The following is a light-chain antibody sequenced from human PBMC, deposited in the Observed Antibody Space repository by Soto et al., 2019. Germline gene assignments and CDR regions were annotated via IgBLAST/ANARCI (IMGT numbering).Light chain of an antibody. CDR2: EVS. V-gene: IGLV2-18*02. J-gene: IGLJ1*01. CDR3: SSYTSSSTPFV. CDR1: SSDVGSYNR. Sequence: QSALTQPPSVSGSPGQSVTISCTGTSSDVGSYNRVSWYQQPPGTAPKLMIYEVSNRPSGVPDRLSGSKSGNTASLTISGLQAEDEGDYFCSSYTSSSTPFVFGTGTKVTVL.